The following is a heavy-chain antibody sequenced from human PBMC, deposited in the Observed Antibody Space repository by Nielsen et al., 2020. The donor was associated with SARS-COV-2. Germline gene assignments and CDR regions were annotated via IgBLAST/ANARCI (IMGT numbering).Heavy chain of an antibody. V-gene: IGHV4-59*01. J-gene: IGHJ6*03. CDR1: GGSISSYY. Sequence: SETLSLTCTVSGGSISSYYWSWIRQPPGKGLEWIGYIYYSGSTNYNPSLKSRVTISVDTSKNQFSLKLSSVTAADTAVYYCARDGRALVGDDYGDYVGYYYMDVWGKGTTVTVSS. CDR3: ARDGRALVGDDYGDYVGYYYMDV. CDR2: IYYSGST. D-gene: IGHD4-17*01.